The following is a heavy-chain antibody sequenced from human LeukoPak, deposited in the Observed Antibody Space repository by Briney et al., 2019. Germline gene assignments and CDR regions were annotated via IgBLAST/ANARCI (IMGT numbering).Heavy chain of an antibody. CDR1: GYTFTGYY. Sequence: ASVKVSCKASGYTFTGYYMHWVRQAPGQGLEWMGWINPNSGGTNYAQRFQGRVTMTRDTSISTAYMELSRLRSDDTAVYYCARKGRGDSSSDFDPWGQGTLVTVSS. CDR3: ARKGRGDSSSDFDP. CDR2: INPNSGGT. J-gene: IGHJ5*02. D-gene: IGHD6-6*01. V-gene: IGHV1-2*02.